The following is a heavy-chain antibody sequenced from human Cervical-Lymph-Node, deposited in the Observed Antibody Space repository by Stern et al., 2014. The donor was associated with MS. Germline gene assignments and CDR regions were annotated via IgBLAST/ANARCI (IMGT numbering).Heavy chain of an antibody. V-gene: IGHV3-30*18. D-gene: IGHD3-22*01. CDR2: VLYDGSKK. J-gene: IGHJ4*02. CDR1: GFTFSTYG. Sequence: DQLVESGGGVVQPGRSLRLSCAASGFTFSTYGMVWVRQAPGKWLEWGASVLYDGSKKYYGDSVKGRFTISRDNSKNTLYLQMNSLRAEDTAVYYCAKISYYDSSGHDYWGQGTLVTVSS. CDR3: AKISYYDSSGHDY.